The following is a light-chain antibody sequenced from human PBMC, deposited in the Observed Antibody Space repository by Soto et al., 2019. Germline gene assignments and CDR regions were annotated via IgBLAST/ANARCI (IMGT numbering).Light chain of an antibody. CDR1: NSNVGSNY. J-gene: IGLJ2*01. Sequence: QSVLTQPPSVSAAPGQKVTISCSGSNSNVGSNYVSWYQHLPGTAPKLLIYDNNKRPSGIPDRFSGSTSGTSATLGISGLQTGDEADYYCGTWDSSLSAVVFGGGTKLTVL. CDR3: GTWDSSLSAVV. CDR2: DNN. V-gene: IGLV1-51*01.